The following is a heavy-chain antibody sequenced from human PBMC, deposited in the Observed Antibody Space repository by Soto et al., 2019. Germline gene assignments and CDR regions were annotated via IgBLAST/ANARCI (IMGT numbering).Heavy chain of an antibody. Sequence: QVQLQESGPGLVKPSQTLSLTCTVSGGSISSGGYYWSWIRQHPGKGLEWIGYIYYSGSTYYNPSLKSRVTISVDPSKNQFSLKLSSVTAADTAVYYCARGQTTDFEGTNFDYWGQGTLVTVSS. CDR3: ARGQTTDFEGTNFDY. J-gene: IGHJ4*02. CDR1: GGSISSGGYY. V-gene: IGHV4-31*03. CDR2: IYYSGST. D-gene: IGHD4-17*01.